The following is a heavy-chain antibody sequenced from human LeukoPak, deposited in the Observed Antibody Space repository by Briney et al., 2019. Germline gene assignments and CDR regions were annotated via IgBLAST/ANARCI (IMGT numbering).Heavy chain of an antibody. J-gene: IGHJ4*02. CDR3: ARTEYSSSSSPDRPFDY. V-gene: IGHV4-59*01. Sequence: SETLSLTCTVSGGSISSYHWSWIRQPPGKGLEWIGYIYYSGSTNYNPSLKSRVTISVDTSKNQFSLKLSSVTAADTAVYYCARTEYSSSSSPDRPFDYWGQGTLVTVSS. CDR2: IYYSGST. CDR1: GGSISSYH. D-gene: IGHD6-6*01.